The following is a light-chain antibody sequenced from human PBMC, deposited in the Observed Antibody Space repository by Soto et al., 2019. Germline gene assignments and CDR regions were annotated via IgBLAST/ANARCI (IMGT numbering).Light chain of an antibody. CDR1: QSVSSF. CDR2: NAS. CDR3: HQRQSWPRT. J-gene: IGKJ1*01. Sequence: EVVLTQSPATLSLSPGERATLSFRASQSVSSFLAWYQQKPGQAPRLLIYNASNRATGIPARFSVSGSGTDFTLTISDVQPEDFALYYCHQRQSWPRTFGQGTKVDIK. V-gene: IGKV3-11*01.